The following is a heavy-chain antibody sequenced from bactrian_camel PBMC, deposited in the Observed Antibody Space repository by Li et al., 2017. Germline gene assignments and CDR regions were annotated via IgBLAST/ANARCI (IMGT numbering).Heavy chain of an antibody. V-gene: IGHV3S6*01. J-gene: IGHJ4*01. CDR3: ASYGDKWDYKY. CDR2: ILPGGQVR. Sequence: HVQLVESGGGLVQPGGSLTLSCAASGFTFSDYYMNWVRQAPGKGLEWVSGILPGGQVRWYTDSVKGRFTISRDNDKNTLYLQLNSLKTEDTAMYYCASYGDKWDYKYWGQGTQVTVS. CDR1: GFTFSDYY. D-gene: IGHD6*01.